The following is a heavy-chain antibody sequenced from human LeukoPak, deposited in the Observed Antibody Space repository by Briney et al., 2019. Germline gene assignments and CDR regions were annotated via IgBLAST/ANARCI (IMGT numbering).Heavy chain of an antibody. CDR3: ARGGPPAAINDAFDI. J-gene: IGHJ3*02. CDR1: GFTFSDYY. CDR2: ISSSGSTI. V-gene: IGHV3-11*01. D-gene: IGHD2-2*01. Sequence: GGSLRLSCAASGFTFSDYYMSWIRRAPGKGLEWVSYISSSGSTIYYADSVKGRFTISRDNAKNSLYLQMNSLRAEDTAVYYCARGGPPAAINDAFDIWGQGTMVTVSS.